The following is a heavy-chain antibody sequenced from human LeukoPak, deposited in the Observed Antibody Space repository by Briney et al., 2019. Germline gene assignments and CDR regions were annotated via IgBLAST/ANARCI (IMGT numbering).Heavy chain of an antibody. J-gene: IGHJ4*02. CDR2: IYYSGST. Sequence: SETLSLTCTVSGGSISNYYWSWIRQPPGKGPEWIGYIYYSGSTNYNPSLKSRVTISVDTSKNQFSLKLSSVTAADTAVYYCASRKLGNDYWGQGTLVTVSS. V-gene: IGHV4-59*01. CDR3: ASRKLGNDY. D-gene: IGHD7-27*01. CDR1: GGSISNYY.